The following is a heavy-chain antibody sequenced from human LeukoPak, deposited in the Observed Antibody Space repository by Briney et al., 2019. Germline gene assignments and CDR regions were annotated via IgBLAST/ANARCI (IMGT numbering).Heavy chain of an antibody. V-gene: IGHV3-49*04. Sequence: GGSLRLSCTASGFTFGDYVMSWVRQAPGKGLEWVGFIRSKAYGGTTINAASVKGRFTISRDDSRSIAYLQMNSLKTEDTAVYYCTRRYNYDSSGYYYVRDAFDIWGQGTMVTVSS. CDR2: IRSKAYGGTT. CDR3: TRRYNYDSSGYYYVRDAFDI. J-gene: IGHJ3*02. D-gene: IGHD3-22*01. CDR1: GFTFGDYV.